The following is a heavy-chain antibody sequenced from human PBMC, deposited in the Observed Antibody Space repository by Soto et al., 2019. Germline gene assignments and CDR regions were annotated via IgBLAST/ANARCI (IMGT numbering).Heavy chain of an antibody. CDR3: ARSSAGTQGWFDP. CDR2: INAGNGNT. Sequence: QVQLVQSGAEVKKPGASVKVSCKASGYTVTSYAMHWVRQAPGQRLEWMGWINAGNGNTKYSQKFQGRVTITRDTSASTAYMELSSLRSEDTAVYYCARSSAGTQGWFDPWGQGTLVTVSS. CDR1: GYTVTSYA. V-gene: IGHV1-3*01. D-gene: IGHD6-13*01. J-gene: IGHJ5*02.